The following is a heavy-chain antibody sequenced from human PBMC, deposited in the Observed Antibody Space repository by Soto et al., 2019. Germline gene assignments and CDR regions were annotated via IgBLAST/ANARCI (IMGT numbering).Heavy chain of an antibody. Sequence: GESLKISCKGSGYSFTSYWISWVRQMPGKGLEWMGRIDPSDSYTNYSPSFQGHVTISADKSISTAYLQWSSLKASDTAMYYCASHLPGGTIFGVVIRYGMDVSGQGTTDIGSS. CDR2: IDPSDSYT. CDR1: GYSFTSYW. V-gene: IGHV5-10-1*01. CDR3: ASHLPGGTIFGVVIRYGMDV. D-gene: IGHD3-3*01. J-gene: IGHJ6*02.